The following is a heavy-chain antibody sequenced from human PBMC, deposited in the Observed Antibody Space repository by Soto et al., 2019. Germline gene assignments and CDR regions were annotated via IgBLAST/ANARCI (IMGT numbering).Heavy chain of an antibody. CDR1: GDSVSSNSAA. J-gene: IGHJ5*02. Sequence: SPTLSLTCAISGDSVSSNSAAWNWIRQSPSRGLEWLGRTYYRSKWYNDYAVSVKSRITINPDTSKNQFSLQLNSVTPEDTAVYYCARGKAAAGTNWFDPWGQGTLVTVSS. V-gene: IGHV6-1*01. CDR2: TYYRSKWYN. D-gene: IGHD6-13*01. CDR3: ARGKAAAGTNWFDP.